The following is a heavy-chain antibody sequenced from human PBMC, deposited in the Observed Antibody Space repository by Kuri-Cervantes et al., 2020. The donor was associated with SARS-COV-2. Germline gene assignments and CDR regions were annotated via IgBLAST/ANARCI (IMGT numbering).Heavy chain of an antibody. CDR1: GGSFSSYA. V-gene: IGHV1-69*13. CDR2: IIPIFGTA. D-gene: IGHD2-2*01. J-gene: IGHJ6*02. Sequence: SVQVSCKASGGSFSSYAISWVRPAPGQGLEGMGGIIPIFGTANYAQKFQGRVTITADESTSTAYMELSSLRSEDTAVYYCARGYCSSTSCYATKEDYYYYGMDVWGQGTTVTVSS. CDR3: ARGYCSSTSCYATKEDYYYYGMDV.